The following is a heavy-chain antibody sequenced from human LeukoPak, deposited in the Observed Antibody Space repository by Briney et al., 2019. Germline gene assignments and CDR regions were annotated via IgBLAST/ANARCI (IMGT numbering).Heavy chain of an antibody. CDR1: GFTFSSNG. V-gene: IGHV3-30*02. Sequence: GGSLRLSCVASGFTFSSNGMHWVRQAPGKGLEWVTFIQYDGSKKYYADSVKGRFTISRDNSKNTLYLEMNSLRAEDTAVYYCTRDFWTDYWGQGTLVTVSS. D-gene: IGHD3/OR15-3a*01. J-gene: IGHJ4*02. CDR3: TRDFWTDY. CDR2: IQYDGSKK.